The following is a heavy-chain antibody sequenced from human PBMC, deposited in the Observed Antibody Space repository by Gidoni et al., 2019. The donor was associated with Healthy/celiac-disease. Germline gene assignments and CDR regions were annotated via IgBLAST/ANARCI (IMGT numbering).Heavy chain of an antibody. CDR3: AKVGYSSGWREADAFDI. CDR2: ISGSGGST. J-gene: IGHJ3*02. V-gene: IGHV3-23*01. CDR1: GFTFSSYA. Sequence: EVQLLESGGGLVQPGGSLRLSCAASGFTFSSYAMSWVRQAPGKGLEWVSAISGSGGSTYYADSVKGRFTISRDNSKNTLYLQMNSLRAEDTAVYYCAKVGYSSGWREADAFDIWGQGTMVTVSS. D-gene: IGHD6-19*01.